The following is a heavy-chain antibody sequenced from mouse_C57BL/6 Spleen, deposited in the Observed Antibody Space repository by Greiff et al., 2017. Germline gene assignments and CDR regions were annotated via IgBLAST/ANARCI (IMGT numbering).Heavy chain of an antibody. J-gene: IGHJ4*01. CDR3: ARDGADDGYYWAMDY. CDR1: GFTFSDFY. D-gene: IGHD2-3*01. CDR2: SRNKANDYTT. Sequence: EVMLVESGGGLVQSGRSLRLSCATSGFTFSDFYMEWVRQAPGKGLEWIAASRNKANDYTTEYSASVKGRFIVSRDTSQSILYLQMNALRAEDTAIYYCARDGADDGYYWAMDYWGQGTSVTVSS. V-gene: IGHV7-1*01.